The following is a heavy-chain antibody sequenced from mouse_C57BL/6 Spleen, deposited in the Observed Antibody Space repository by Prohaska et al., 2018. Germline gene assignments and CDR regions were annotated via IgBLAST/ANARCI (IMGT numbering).Heavy chain of an antibody. CDR1: AIYFSCYW. CDR3: ARPAQATYFDV. D-gene: IGHD3-2*02. J-gene: IGHJ1*03. Sequence: VMFPQSGGGLVLPDGSLNSPCPASAIYFSCYWLILVRRAPGKSLEWIGEINLDRSTINYEPALKDKCIMTRDNAKNTLYLQMIKVRSEDTATDYCARPAQATYFDVWGTGTTVTVSS. V-gene: IGHV4-1*01. CDR2: INLDRSTI.